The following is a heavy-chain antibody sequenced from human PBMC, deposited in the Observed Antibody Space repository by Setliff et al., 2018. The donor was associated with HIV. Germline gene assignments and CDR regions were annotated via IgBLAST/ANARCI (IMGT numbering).Heavy chain of an antibody. Sequence: TLSLTCTVSGGSISSSSYYWGWIRQPPGKGLEWIGYIYYSGSTYYNPSLKSRVTISVDTSKNQFSLKLNSVTAADTAVYYCARAPGPYGDYNWFDPWGQGALVTVSS. CDR1: GGSISSSSYY. CDR3: ARAPGPYGDYNWFDP. V-gene: IGHV4-30-4*08. D-gene: IGHD4-17*01. J-gene: IGHJ5*02. CDR2: IYYSGST.